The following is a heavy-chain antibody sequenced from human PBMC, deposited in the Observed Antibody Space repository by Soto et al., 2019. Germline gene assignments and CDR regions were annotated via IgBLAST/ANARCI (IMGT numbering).Heavy chain of an antibody. CDR2: ISYDGSNK. D-gene: IGHD3-10*01. J-gene: IGHJ6*02. CDR1: GFTFSSYG. Sequence: QVQLVESGGGVVQPGRSLRLSCAASGFTFSSYGMHWVRQAPGKGLEWVAVISYDGSNKYYADSVKGRFTISRDNSKNTLYLQMNSLRAEDTAVYYCAKEALWFWVNYGMDVWGQGTTVTVSS. V-gene: IGHV3-30*18. CDR3: AKEALWFWVNYGMDV.